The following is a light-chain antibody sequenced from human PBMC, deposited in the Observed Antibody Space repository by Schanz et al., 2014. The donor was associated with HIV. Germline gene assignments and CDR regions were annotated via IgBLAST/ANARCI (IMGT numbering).Light chain of an antibody. CDR2: DVS. Sequence: QSALTQPRSVSGSPGQSVTISCTGTSSDVGVYNYVSWYQQHPGKAPKVMIYDVSKRPSGVSDRFSGSKSGNTASLTVSGLQAEDEADYYCCSYAGTSTFVVFGGGTKLTVL. CDR1: SSDVGVYNY. V-gene: IGLV2-11*01. J-gene: IGLJ2*01. CDR3: CSYAGTSTFVV.